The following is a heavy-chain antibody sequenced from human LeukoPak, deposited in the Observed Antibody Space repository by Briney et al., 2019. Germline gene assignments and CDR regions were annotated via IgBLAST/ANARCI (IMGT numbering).Heavy chain of an antibody. V-gene: IGHV3-23*01. D-gene: IGHD3-22*01. CDR3: ATYRRGYHDSSESYYFDY. J-gene: IGHJ4*02. Sequence: PGGSLRLSCAASGFTFSRFAMSWVRQAPGKGPEWVSGISGSGDTTYYADSVKGRFTISRDNSKNTLYLQMNGLRAEDTAVYYCATYRRGYHDSSESYYFDYWGQGTLVTVSS. CDR1: GFTFSRFA. CDR2: ISGSGDTT.